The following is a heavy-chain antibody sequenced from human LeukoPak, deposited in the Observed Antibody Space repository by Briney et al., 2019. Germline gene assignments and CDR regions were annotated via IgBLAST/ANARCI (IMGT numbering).Heavy chain of an antibody. CDR3: ASTYSSSWGRDV. CDR1: GFTFSSYA. V-gene: IGHV3-64*01. D-gene: IGHD6-13*01. Sequence: GGSLRLSCAASGFTFSSYAMHWVRQAPGKGLEYVSAISGNGGNTYYAKSVKGRFTISRDNSKNTLYLQMGSLRAEDMAMYYCASTYSSSWGRDVWGKGTTVTVSS. CDR2: ISGNGGNT. J-gene: IGHJ6*04.